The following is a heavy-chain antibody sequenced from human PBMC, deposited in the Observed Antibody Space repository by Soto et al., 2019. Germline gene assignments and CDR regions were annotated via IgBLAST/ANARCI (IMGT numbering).Heavy chain of an antibody. J-gene: IGHJ4*02. V-gene: IGHV5-51*03. CDR1: GYSFTSYW. D-gene: IGHD5-18*01. CDR3: ARKEAEGADTAMALDY. Sequence: EVQLVQSGAEVKKPGESLKISCKGSGYSFTSYWIGWVRQMPGKGLEWMGIIYPGDSDTRYSPSFQGQVTISADKSISTAYLQWSSVKASDTAMYYCARKEAEGADTAMALDYWGQGTLVTVSS. CDR2: IYPGDSDT.